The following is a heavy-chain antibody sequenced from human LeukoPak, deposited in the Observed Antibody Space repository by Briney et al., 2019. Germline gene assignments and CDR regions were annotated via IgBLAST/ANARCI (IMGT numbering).Heavy chain of an antibody. V-gene: IGHV4-31*03. J-gene: IGHJ5*02. CDR1: GVSLSRGVYYY. CDR3: ARGAPHGSGSFGDWFDP. CDR2: IYNSWST. D-gene: IGHD3-10*01. Sequence: PSETLSLTCTVSGVSLSRGVYYYWTWIRQHPGKGLEWIGYIYNSWSTYYSPSLKSRVTISLDTSKNQFSLKLRSVTAADMAAYYCARGAPHGSGSFGDWFDPWGQGTLVTVSS.